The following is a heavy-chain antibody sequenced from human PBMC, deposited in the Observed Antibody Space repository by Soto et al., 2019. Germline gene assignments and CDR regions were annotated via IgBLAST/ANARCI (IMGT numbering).Heavy chain of an antibody. Sequence: ASVKVSCKASGYTFTSYGISWVRQAPGQGLEWMGIINPSGGSTSYAQKFQGRVTMTRDTSTSTVYMELSSLRSEDTAVYYCARDSDYYDSSGYRKTYGMDVWGQGTTVTVSS. CDR1: GYTFTSYG. D-gene: IGHD3-22*01. J-gene: IGHJ6*02. CDR2: INPSGGST. V-gene: IGHV1-46*01. CDR3: ARDSDYYDSSGYRKTYGMDV.